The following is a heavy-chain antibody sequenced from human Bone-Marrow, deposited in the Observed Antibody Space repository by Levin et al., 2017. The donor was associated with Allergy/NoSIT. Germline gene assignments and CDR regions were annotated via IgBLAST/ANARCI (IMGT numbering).Heavy chain of an antibody. CDR1: GFTFTTSS. CDR3: ARGRWVGTGLPYYFDF. V-gene: IGHV1-3*01. D-gene: IGHD2-8*02. CDR2: IDAGNGRT. Sequence: VASVKVSCKTSGFTFTTSSIHWVRQAPGQRLEWMGWIDAGNGRTKYSQIFQGRFTITRDTSATTAYMELSSLRFEDTAVYYCARGRWVGTGLPYYFDFWGQGTLVTVSS. J-gene: IGHJ4*02.